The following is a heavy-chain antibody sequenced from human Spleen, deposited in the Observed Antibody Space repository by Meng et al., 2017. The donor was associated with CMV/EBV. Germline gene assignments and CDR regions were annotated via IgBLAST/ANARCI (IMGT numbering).Heavy chain of an antibody. J-gene: IGHJ4*02. CDR2: INPSGGST. V-gene: IGHV1-46*01. CDR3: ARAQTPSGIVVVPAAIGGGIDY. CDR1: GGTFSSYA. Sequence: ASVKVSCKASGGTFSSYAISWVRQAPGQGLEWMGIINPSGGSTSYAQKFQGRVTMTRDTSTSTVYMELSSLRSEDTAVYYCARAQTPSGIVVVPAAIGGGIDYWGQGTLVTVSS. D-gene: IGHD2-2*01.